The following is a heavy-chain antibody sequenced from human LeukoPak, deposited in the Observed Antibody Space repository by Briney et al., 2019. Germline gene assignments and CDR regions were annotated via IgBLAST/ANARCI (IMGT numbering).Heavy chain of an antibody. CDR2: LNPHSGGT. J-gene: IGHJ6*02. CDR1: GYTLSGYY. CDR3: ARGNRIINGLDV. Sequence: ASVKVSCEASGYTLSGYYIYWVRQAPGQGLEWLGWLNPHSGGTNYAQKFQGRVTLTRDTSISTAYMELTTLTSDDTAIYYCARGNRIINGLDVWSQGTTVIVSS. D-gene: IGHD1-14*01. V-gene: IGHV1-2*02.